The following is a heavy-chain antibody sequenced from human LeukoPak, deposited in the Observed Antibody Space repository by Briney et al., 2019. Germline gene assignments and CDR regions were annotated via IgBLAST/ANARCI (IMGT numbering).Heavy chain of an antibody. V-gene: IGHV4-61*02. J-gene: IGHJ6*03. CDR2: IYTSGST. D-gene: IGHD6-19*01. Sequence: TLSLTCTVSGGSISSSNYYWSWIRQPAGKGLEWIGRIYTSGSTNYNPSLKSRVTISVDTSKNQFSLKLSSVTAADTAVYYCARLTAGIAVGNYYYYYYMDVWGKGTTVTVSS. CDR3: ARLTAGIAVGNYYYYYYMDV. CDR1: GGSISSSNYY.